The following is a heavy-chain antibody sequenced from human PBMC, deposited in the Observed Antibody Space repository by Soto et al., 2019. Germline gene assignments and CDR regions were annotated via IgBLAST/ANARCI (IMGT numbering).Heavy chain of an antibody. CDR2: ISGSGGST. CDR1: GFTFSSYA. CDR3: AKGRFLEWLLPFDY. Sequence: GGSLRLSCAASGFTFSSYAMSWVRQAPGKGLEWVSAISGSGGSTYYADSVKGRFTISRDNSKNTLYLQINSLRAEDTAVYYCAKGRFLEWLLPFDYWGQGTLVTVSS. J-gene: IGHJ4*02. D-gene: IGHD3-3*01. V-gene: IGHV3-23*01.